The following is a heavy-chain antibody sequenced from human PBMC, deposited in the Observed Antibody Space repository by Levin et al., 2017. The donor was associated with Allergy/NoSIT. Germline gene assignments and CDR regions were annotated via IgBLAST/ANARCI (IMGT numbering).Heavy chain of an antibody. J-gene: IGHJ4*02. D-gene: IGHD6-19*01. CDR2: INHSGST. CDR3: ARAGKGYSSGWYPPFLSY. Sequence: SQTLSLTCAVYGGSFSGYYWSWIRQPPGKGLEWIGEINHSGSTNYNPSLKSRVTISVDTSKNQFSLKLSSVTAADTAVYYCARAGKGYSSGWYPPFLSYWGQGTLVTVSS. CDR1: GGSFSGYY. V-gene: IGHV4-34*01.